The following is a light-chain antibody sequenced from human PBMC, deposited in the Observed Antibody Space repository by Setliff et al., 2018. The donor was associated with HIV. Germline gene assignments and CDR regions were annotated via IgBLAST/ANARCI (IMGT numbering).Light chain of an antibody. CDR3: CSYAGSGTLYV. Sequence: QSALTQPASVSGSPGQSITISCTGSSTDVGGYNYVSWYQQHPGKVPKLMIYEVSNRPSGVSNRFSGSKSGNTASLTISGLQAEDEADYYCCSYAGSGTLYVFGTGTKVTVL. CDR1: STDVGGYNY. CDR2: EVS. V-gene: IGLV2-14*01. J-gene: IGLJ1*01.